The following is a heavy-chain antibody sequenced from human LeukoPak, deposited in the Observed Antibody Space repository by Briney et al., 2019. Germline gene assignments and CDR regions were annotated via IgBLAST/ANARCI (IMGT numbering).Heavy chain of an antibody. J-gene: IGHJ6*03. D-gene: IGHD3-10*01. CDR1: GFTFSSYW. CDR2: IKQDGSGK. CDR3: ARLSAYYYGSYFYYYMDV. Sequence: PGGSLRLSCAASGFTFSSYWMSWVRQAPGKGLEWVANIKQDGSGKYYVDSVKGRFTISRDNAKNSLYLQMNSLRAEDTAVYYCARLSAYYYGSYFYYYMDVWGRGTTVTVSS. V-gene: IGHV3-7*01.